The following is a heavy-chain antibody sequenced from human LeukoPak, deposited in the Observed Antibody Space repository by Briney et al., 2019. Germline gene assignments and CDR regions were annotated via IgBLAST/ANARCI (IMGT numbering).Heavy chain of an antibody. CDR1: GGSIKNYY. D-gene: IGHD6-13*01. V-gene: IGHV4-59*01. J-gene: IGHJ4*02. Sequence: PSETLSLTCTVSGGSIKNYYLSWIRQSPGKGLEWLGYIYYSGSTNYNPSLKSRITISVDTPKNQFSLKLSSVTAADTAVYYCARWGEAAAGIYYWGQGTLVTVSS. CDR3: ARWGEAAAGIYY. CDR2: IYYSGST.